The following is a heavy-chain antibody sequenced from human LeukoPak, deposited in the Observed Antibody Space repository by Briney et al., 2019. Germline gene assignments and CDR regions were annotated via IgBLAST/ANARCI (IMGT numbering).Heavy chain of an antibody. CDR3: ARVKSYYYDTSDKDAFDI. V-gene: IGHV1-46*01. CDR1: GYTFTSHF. CDR2: INPRGGST. Sequence: ASVKVSCKASGYTFTSHFMHWVRQAPGQGLEWMGIINPRGGSTSYTQKFQGRVTMTRDTSSSTVYMELSSLRSEDTAVYYCARVKSYYYDTSDKDAFDIWGQGTMVTVSS. J-gene: IGHJ3*02. D-gene: IGHD3-22*01.